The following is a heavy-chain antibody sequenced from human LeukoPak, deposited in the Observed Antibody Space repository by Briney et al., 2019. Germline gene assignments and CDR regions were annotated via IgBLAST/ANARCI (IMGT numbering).Heavy chain of an antibody. CDR1: GFTFSTFW. CDR2: IGSDGSNT. D-gene: IGHD6-19*01. J-gene: IGHJ4*02. V-gene: IGHV3-74*01. CDR3: ARVEVAGTCFDY. Sequence: GGSLRLSCATSGFTFSTFWMHWVRQAPGKGLVWVSRIGSDGSNTNYADSVKGRFTISRDNAKNSLYLQMNSLRAEDTAVYYCARVEVAGTCFDYWGQGTLVTVSS.